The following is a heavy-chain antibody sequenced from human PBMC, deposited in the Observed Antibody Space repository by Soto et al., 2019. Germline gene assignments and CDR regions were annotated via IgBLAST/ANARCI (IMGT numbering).Heavy chain of an antibody. CDR3: ARRGSGSYYDY. D-gene: IGHD1-26*01. V-gene: IGHV3-23*01. CDR2: ISGSGGST. CDR1: GFTFSSYA. J-gene: IGHJ4*02. Sequence: EVQLLESGGGLVQPGGSLRLSCAASGFTFSSYAMRWVRQAPGKGLEWVSAISGSGGSTYYVDSVKGRFTISRDNSKNTLYLQMNSLRAEDTAVYYCARRGSGSYYDYWGQGTLVNVSS.